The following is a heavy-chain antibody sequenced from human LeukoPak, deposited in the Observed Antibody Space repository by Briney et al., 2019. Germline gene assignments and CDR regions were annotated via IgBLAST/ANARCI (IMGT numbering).Heavy chain of an antibody. CDR1: GITLSNYG. J-gene: IGHJ4*02. CDR2: ISGSGGGT. V-gene: IGHV3-23*01. D-gene: IGHD3-22*01. Sequence: GGSLRLSCAVSGITLSNYGMSWVRQAPGKGLEWVAGISGSGGGTYYADSVKGRFTISRDNPKNPLYLQMYSLRAEDRAVYFCAKRGVVIRVILVGFHKEAYYFDSWGQGALVTVSS. CDR3: AKRGVVIRVILVGFHKEAYYFDS.